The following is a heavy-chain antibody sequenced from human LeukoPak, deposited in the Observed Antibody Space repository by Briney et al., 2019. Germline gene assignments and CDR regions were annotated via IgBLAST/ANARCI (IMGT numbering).Heavy chain of an antibody. D-gene: IGHD3-22*01. J-gene: IGHJ4*02. Sequence: PGRSLRLSCAASGFTFSDYGMHWVRQAPGKGLEWVAVIWYDGSNKYYADSVKGRFTISRDNSRNTLYLQMNSLRAEDTAVCYCVRELPPVVQYYFDYWGPGTLVTVSS. V-gene: IGHV3-33*01. CDR3: VRELPPVVQYYFDY. CDR1: GFTFSDYG. CDR2: IWYDGSNK.